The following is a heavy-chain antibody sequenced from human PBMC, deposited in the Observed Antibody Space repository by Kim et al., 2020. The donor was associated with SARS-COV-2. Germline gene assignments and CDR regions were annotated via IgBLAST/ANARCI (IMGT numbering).Heavy chain of an antibody. CDR1: GGSVSSGSYY. Sequence: SETLSLTCTVSGGSVSSGSYYWSWIRQPPGKGLEWIGYIYYSGSTNYNPSLKSRVTISVDTSKNQFSLKLSSVTAADTAVYYCAREGDSGYEDPGFDYWGQGTLVTVSS. V-gene: IGHV4-61*01. J-gene: IGHJ4*02. D-gene: IGHD5-12*01. CDR2: IYYSGST. CDR3: AREGDSGYEDPGFDY.